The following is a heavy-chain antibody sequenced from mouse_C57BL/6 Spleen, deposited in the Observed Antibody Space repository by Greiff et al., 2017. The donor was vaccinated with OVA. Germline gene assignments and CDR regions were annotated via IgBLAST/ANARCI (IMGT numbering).Heavy chain of an antibody. CDR2: ISSGGDYI. V-gene: IGHV5-9-1*02. Sequence: EVMLVESGAGLVKPGGSLKLSCAASGFTFSSYAMSWVRQTPEKRLAWVAYISSGGDYIYYADTVKGRFTLSRDNARNTLYLQMSSLKSEDTAMYYCTRGAVVARGYFDVWGTGTTVTVSS. J-gene: IGHJ1*03. CDR1: GFTFSSYA. D-gene: IGHD1-1*01. CDR3: TRGAVVARGYFDV.